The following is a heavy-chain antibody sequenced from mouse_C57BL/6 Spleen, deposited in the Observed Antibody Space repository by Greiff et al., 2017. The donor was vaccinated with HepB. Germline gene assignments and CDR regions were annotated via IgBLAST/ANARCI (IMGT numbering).Heavy chain of an antibody. D-gene: IGHD2-4*01. CDR3: ARSGVYDYRDY. V-gene: IGHV1-82*01. CDR2: IYPGDGDT. J-gene: IGHJ2*01. CDR1: GYAFSSSW. Sequence: QVQLQQSGPELVKPGASVKISCKASGYAFSSSWINWVKQRPGKGLEWIGRIYPGDGDTNYNGKFKGKATLTADKSSSTAYMQLSSLTSEDSAVYFCARSGVYDYRDYWGQGTTLTVSS.